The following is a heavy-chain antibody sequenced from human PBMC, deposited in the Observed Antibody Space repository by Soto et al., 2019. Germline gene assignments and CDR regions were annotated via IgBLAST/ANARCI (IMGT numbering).Heavy chain of an antibody. Sequence: ASVKVSCKASGYTFTSYAMHWVRQAPGQRLEWMGWINAGNSNTKYSQKFQGRVSITRDTSASTAYMELSSLRSEDTAVYYCARSILVVTSIDYWGQGNLVTVSS. CDR2: INAGNSNT. D-gene: IGHD2-21*02. V-gene: IGHV1-3*01. J-gene: IGHJ4*02. CDR3: ARSILVVTSIDY. CDR1: GYTFTSYA.